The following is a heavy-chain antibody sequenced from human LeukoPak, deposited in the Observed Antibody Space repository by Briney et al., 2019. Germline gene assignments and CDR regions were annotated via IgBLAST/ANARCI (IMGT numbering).Heavy chain of an antibody. CDR3: ARGGGYASPIGY. CDR1: GGSISSYY. D-gene: IGHD5-12*01. V-gene: IGHV4-59*01. CDR2: IYHSGST. J-gene: IGHJ4*02. Sequence: SETLSLTCPVSGGSISSYYWSWIRQPPVKGLEWIGYIYHSGSTNYIPSLKSRVTISVDTSKNQFSLKLSSVTAADTAVYYCARGGGYASPIGYWGQGALVTVSS.